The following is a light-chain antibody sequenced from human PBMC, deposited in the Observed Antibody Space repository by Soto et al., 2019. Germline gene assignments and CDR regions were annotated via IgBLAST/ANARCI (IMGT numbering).Light chain of an antibody. CDR3: QHFGSSLRT. V-gene: IGKV3-20*01. J-gene: IGKJ1*01. CDR2: GTS. Sequence: EIVLTQSPGTRSLSPGDRATLSCRASQSVSSHFLAWYQQKPGQAPRLLIQGTSSRATGIPDRFSGSGSGTDFTLTISSLEPEDFAVYYCQHFGSSLRTFGQGTKVDIK. CDR1: QSVSSHF.